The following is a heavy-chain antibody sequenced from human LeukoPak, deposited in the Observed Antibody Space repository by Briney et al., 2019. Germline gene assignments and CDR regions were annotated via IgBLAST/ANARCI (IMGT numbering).Heavy chain of an antibody. CDR3: AKEGSYDSSTMWYFDY. J-gene: IGHJ4*02. Sequence: PGGSLRLSCAASGFTFSDYYMSWIRQAPGKGLEWVSYISSSGSTIYYADSVKGRFTISRDNSKNTLYLQMNSLRAEDTAVYYCAKEGSYDSSTMWYFDYWGQGTLVTVSS. D-gene: IGHD3-22*01. CDR2: ISSSGSTI. CDR1: GFTFSDYY. V-gene: IGHV3-11*01.